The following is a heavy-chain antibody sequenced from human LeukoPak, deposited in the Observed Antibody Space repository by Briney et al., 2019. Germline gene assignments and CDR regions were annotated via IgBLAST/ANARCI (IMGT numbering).Heavy chain of an antibody. D-gene: IGHD2-2*01. CDR2: IIPILGIA. Sequence: EASVKVSCKASGGTFSSYAISWVRQAPGQGLEWMGRIIPILGIANYAQKFQGRVTITADKSTSTAYMELSSLRSEDTAVYYCASVAGYCSSTSCSPTFDYWGQGTLVTVSS. J-gene: IGHJ4*02. CDR3: ASVAGYCSSTSCSPTFDY. V-gene: IGHV1-69*04. CDR1: GGTFSSYA.